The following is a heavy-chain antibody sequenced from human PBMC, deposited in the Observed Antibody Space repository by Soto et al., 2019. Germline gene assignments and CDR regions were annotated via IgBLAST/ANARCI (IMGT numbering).Heavy chain of an antibody. Sequence: SETLSLTCTVSGGSISSYYWSWIRQSPGKGLERIGYIYYSGTTNYNPSLKSRVTISVDTSKNQFSLKLTSVTAADTAVYYCAAPPRYWGQGTLVTVSS. V-gene: IGHV4-59*01. CDR2: IYYSGTT. J-gene: IGHJ4*02. CDR3: AAPPRY. CDR1: GGSISSYY. D-gene: IGHD6-6*01.